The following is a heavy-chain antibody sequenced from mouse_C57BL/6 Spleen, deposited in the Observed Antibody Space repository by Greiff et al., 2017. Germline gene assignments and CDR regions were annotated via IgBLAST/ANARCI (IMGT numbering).Heavy chain of an antibody. J-gene: IGHJ4*01. CDR3: ARKEVYDGYYGDAMDY. Sequence: VQLQQSGAELVKPGASVKISCKASGYAFSSYWMNWVKQRPGKGLEWIGQIYPGDGDTNYNGKFKGKATLTADKSSSTAYMQLSRLTSEDSAVYFCARKEVYDGYYGDAMDYWGQGTSVTVSS. D-gene: IGHD2-3*01. CDR1: GYAFSSYW. CDR2: IYPGDGDT. V-gene: IGHV1-80*01.